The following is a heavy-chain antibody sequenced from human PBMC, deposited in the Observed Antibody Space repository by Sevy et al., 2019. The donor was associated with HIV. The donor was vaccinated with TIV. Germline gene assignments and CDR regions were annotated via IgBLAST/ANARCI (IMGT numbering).Heavy chain of an antibody. Sequence: GGSLRLSCAASGFTFNNFARHGVRLAPGKGPEWVAVVSFVGAITYYADSVKGRFTVSRDNSKNTVYLQMSSLRTADTALYYCAKACSVSYYISYDAFDIWGQGTMVTVSS. J-gene: IGHJ3*02. D-gene: IGHD1-26*01. CDR1: GFTFNNFA. V-gene: IGHV3-30-3*01. CDR3: AKACSVSYYISYDAFDI. CDR2: VSFVGAIT.